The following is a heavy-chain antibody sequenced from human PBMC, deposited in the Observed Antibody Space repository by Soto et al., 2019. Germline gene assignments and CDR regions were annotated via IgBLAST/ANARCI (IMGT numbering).Heavy chain of an antibody. CDR1: GYTFTSYD. J-gene: IGHJ6*03. V-gene: IGHV1-8*01. CDR2: MNPNSGNT. Sequence: ASVKVSCKASGYTFTSYDINWVRQATGQGLEWMGWMNPNSGNTGYAQKFQGRVTMTRNTSISTAYMELSSLRSEDTAVYYCARVEQQQLAPWGGYYYYYMDVWGKGTTVTVSS. CDR3: ARVEQQQLAPWGGYYYYYMDV. D-gene: IGHD6-13*01.